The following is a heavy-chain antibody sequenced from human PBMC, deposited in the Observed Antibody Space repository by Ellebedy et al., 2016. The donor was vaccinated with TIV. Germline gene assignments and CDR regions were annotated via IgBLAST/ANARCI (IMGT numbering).Heavy chain of an antibody. Sequence: ASVKVSCXASGYTFTSYAMHWVRQAPGQRLEWMGWINAGNGNTKYSQKFQGRVTITADESTSTAYMELSSLRSEDTAVYYCARVGGATAHTDYWGQGTLVTVSS. V-gene: IGHV1-3*01. CDR2: INAGNGNT. J-gene: IGHJ4*02. CDR1: GYTFTSYA. CDR3: ARVGGATAHTDY. D-gene: IGHD1-26*01.